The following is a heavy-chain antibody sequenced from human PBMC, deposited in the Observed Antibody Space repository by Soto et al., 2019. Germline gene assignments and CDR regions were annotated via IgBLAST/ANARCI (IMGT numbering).Heavy chain of an antibody. CDR3: AKQRMVTTAVGQMRFDA. Sequence: PGESLKISCQASGYNFRHYYIAWVRQKPGRGLEWVGLIYPGDSDARSSPSAQGQVTTSVDRSTDTAFLQWNSLKASDSGTYYCAKQRMVTTAVGQMRFDAWGQGTLVTVSS. D-gene: IGHD5-18*01. J-gene: IGHJ4*02. V-gene: IGHV5-51*01. CDR1: GYNFRHYY. CDR2: IYPGDSDA.